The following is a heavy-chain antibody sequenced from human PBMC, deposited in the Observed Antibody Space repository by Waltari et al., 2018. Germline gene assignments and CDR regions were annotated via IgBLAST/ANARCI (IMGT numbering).Heavy chain of an antibody. CDR2: INPSGGIT. V-gene: IGHV1-46*01. CDR3: AREGNVAVAEASDNWFDP. Sequence: QVQLVQSGAEVKKPGASVKVSCKASGYTFTSYYMHWVRQAPGQGLEWMGIINPSGGITSYAQKFQGRVTMTRDTSTSTVYMELSSLRSEDTAVYYCAREGNVAVAEASDNWFDPWGQGTLVTVSS. J-gene: IGHJ5*02. D-gene: IGHD6-19*01. CDR1: GYTFTSYY.